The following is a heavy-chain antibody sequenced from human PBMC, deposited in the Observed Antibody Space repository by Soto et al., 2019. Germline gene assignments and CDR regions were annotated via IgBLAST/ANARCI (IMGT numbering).Heavy chain of an antibody. V-gene: IGHV4-59*01. CDR1: GGSISSYY. Sequence: SETLSLTCSVSGGSISSYYWSWIRQPPGKGLEWIGYIYYSGSTNYNPSLRSRVTISVDTSKTHFSLKLSSVTAADTGVYYCAYGESYEGYFDYWGQGALVTVSS. D-gene: IGHD2-21*01. CDR3: AYGESYEGYFDY. J-gene: IGHJ4*02. CDR2: IYYSGST.